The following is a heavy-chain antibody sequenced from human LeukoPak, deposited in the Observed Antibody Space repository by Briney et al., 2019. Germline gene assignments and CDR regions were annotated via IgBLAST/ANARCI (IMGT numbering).Heavy chain of an antibody. D-gene: IGHD3-22*01. V-gene: IGHV1-2*02. CDR1: GYSFTGYY. Sequence: ASVKVSCKASGYSFTGYYMHWVRHAPGQGLEWMGWINPNSGGTNYAQKFQGRVTMTRDTSISTAYMELSRLRSDDTAVYYCARALSSGYYRYYFDYWGQGTLVTVSS. CDR3: ARALSSGYYRYYFDY. CDR2: INPNSGGT. J-gene: IGHJ4*02.